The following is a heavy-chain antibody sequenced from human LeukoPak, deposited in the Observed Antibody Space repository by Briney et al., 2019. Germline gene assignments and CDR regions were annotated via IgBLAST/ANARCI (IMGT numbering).Heavy chain of an antibody. CDR2: IYADGST. CDR3: ARSSYSSSSSV. Sequence: GGSLRLSCAASGFTVSSDYVSWVRQAPGKGLEWVSVIYADGSTYYADSVKGRFTISRDNSKNTVYLQVNTLRAEDTAVYYCARSSYSSSSSVWGQGTMVTVSS. V-gene: IGHV3-53*01. CDR1: GFTVSSDY. D-gene: IGHD6-6*01. J-gene: IGHJ3*01.